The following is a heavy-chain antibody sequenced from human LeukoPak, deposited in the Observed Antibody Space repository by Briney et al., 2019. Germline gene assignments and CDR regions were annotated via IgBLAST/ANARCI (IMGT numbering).Heavy chain of an antibody. CDR1: GYIFTGYY. D-gene: IGHD5/OR15-5a*01. Sequence: ASVKVSCKASGYIFTGYYMRWVRQAPGQGLEWMGWINPNSGGTNYAQKFQGRVTMTRDTSISTAYMELSSLRSDDTAVYYCATARDRNSVYSSLDYWGQGTLVTVSS. J-gene: IGHJ4*02. CDR3: ATARDRNSVYSSLDY. V-gene: IGHV1-2*02. CDR2: INPNSGGT.